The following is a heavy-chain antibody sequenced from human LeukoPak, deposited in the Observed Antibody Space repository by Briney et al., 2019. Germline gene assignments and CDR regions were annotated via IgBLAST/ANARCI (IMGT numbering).Heavy chain of an antibody. V-gene: IGHV3-23*01. CDR1: GFTFSSYA. Sequence: GGSLRLSCAASGFTFSSYAMSWVRQAPGKGLEWVSAISGSGGSTYYADSVKGRFTISRDNSKNTLYLQMNSLRAEDTAVYYCAIRTAVPYSSSWDYWGKGTLVTVSS. D-gene: IGHD6-13*01. CDR2: ISGSGGST. CDR3: AIRTAVPYSSSWDY. J-gene: IGHJ4*02.